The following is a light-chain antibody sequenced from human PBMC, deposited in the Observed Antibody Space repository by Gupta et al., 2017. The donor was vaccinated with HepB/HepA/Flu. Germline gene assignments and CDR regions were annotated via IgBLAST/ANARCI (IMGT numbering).Light chain of an antibody. J-gene: IGKJ1*01. CDR3: QQGTLRLT. CDR1: QSLVHTDGYIY. V-gene: IGKV2-30*02. CDR2: KVS. Sequence: VVMTQSPLSLPVTLGQSASISCKSSQSLVHTDGYIYLNWFHQRPGQSPRRLIYKVSNRDSGVPDLFSGSGSGTDFTLNISRVEAEDVGVYYYQQGTLRLTFGQGTRV.